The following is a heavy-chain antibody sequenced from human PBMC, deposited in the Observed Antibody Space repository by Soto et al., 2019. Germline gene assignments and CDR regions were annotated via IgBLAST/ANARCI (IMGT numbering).Heavy chain of an antibody. CDR3: AKLSDYYYYMDV. CDR2: IIPILGIA. V-gene: IGHV1-69*02. CDR1: GGTFSSYT. J-gene: IGHJ6*03. D-gene: IGHD2-15*01. Sequence: SVKVSCKASGGTFSSYTISWVRQAPGQGLEWMGRIIPILGIANYAQKFQGRVTITADKSTSTAYMELSSLRSEDTAVYYCAKLSDYYYYMDVWGKGTTVTVSS.